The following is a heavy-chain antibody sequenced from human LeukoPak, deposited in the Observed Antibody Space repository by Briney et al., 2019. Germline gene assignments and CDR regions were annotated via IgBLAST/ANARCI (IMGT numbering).Heavy chain of an antibody. V-gene: IGHV3-30*18. CDR2: ISYDGSNK. CDR1: GFTFSSYG. Sequence: QPGGSLRLSCAASGFTFSSYGMHWVRQAPDKGLEWVAVISYDGSNKYYADSVKGRFTISRDNSKNTLYLQMNSLRAEDTAVYYCAKDYDGIVGASYFDYWGQGTLVTVSS. CDR3: AKDYDGIVGASYFDY. D-gene: IGHD1-26*01. J-gene: IGHJ4*02.